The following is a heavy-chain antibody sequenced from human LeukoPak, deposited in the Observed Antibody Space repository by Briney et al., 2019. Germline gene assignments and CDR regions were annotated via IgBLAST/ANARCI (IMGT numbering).Heavy chain of an antibody. CDR2: INHSGST. D-gene: IGHD1-1*01. Sequence: SETLSLTCAVYGGSFSGYYWSWIRQPPGKGLEWIGEINHSGSTNYNPSLKSRVTISVDTSKNQFSLKLSSVTAADTAVYYCARLDWNRDAFDIWGQGTMVTVSS. CDR3: ARLDWNRDAFDI. V-gene: IGHV4-34*01. J-gene: IGHJ3*02. CDR1: GGSFSGYY.